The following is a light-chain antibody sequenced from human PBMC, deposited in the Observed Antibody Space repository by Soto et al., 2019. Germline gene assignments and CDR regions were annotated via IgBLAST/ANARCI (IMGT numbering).Light chain of an antibody. J-gene: IGLJ1*01. CDR3: AAWDDSLSGRYV. V-gene: IGLV1-47*01. CDR1: SSNIGRNY. Sequence: QSVLTQPPSASGTPGQRVTISCSGSSSNIGRNYVYWYQQLPGTAPKLLIYRNNQRPSGVPDRFSGSKSGTSASRAISGLRSEDEAAYYCAAWDDSLSGRYVFGTGTKVTV. CDR2: RNN.